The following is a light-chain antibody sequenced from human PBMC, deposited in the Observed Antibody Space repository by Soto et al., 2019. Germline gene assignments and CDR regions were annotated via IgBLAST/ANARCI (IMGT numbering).Light chain of an antibody. Sequence: DIVMTQSPLSLPVTPGEPASISCRSSQSLLHSNGYNYLDWYLQKPGQSPQLLIYLGSNRASGVPDRFSGSGSGTDFTLKISRVEAEDVGVYYCMQALQTPKLTFGGGTKVELK. J-gene: IGKJ4*01. CDR2: LGS. CDR1: QSLLHSNGYNY. CDR3: MQALQTPKLT. V-gene: IGKV2-28*01.